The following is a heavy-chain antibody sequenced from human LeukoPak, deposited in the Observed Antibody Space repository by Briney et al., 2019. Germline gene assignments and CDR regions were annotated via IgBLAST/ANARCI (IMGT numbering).Heavy chain of an antibody. D-gene: IGHD3-16*01. V-gene: IGHV3-48*01. CDR1: GFTFSSYS. J-gene: IGHJ6*03. CDR3: ARRSEFGVLYYMDI. CDR2: LSGSSGTI. Sequence: PGGSLRLSCVASGFTFSSYSVNWVRQAPGKGLEWVSYLSGSSGTIYYADSVRGRFTISRDNAKNSLYLQMNSLRAEDTAVYYCARRSEFGVLYYMDIWGKGTTVTVSS.